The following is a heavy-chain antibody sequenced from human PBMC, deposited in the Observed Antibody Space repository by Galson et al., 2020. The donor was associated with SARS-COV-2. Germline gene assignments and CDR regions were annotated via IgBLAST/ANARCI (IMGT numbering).Heavy chain of an antibody. Sequence: SETLSLTCTVSGGSIRGTSYYWGWIRQPPGKGLEWIGSIYNSGSTPYKSSLKSRVSLSVDTSKNQFSLKLTSVTAADTAVYYCARESWVERSNYYYYFMDVWGKGTMVAVSS. CDR3: ARESWVERSNYYYYFMDV. CDR1: GGSIRGTSYY. D-gene: IGHD1-1*01. J-gene: IGHJ6*03. V-gene: IGHV4-39*07. CDR2: IYNSGST.